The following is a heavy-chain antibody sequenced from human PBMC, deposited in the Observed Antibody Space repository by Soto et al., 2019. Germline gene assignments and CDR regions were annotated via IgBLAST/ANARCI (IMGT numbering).Heavy chain of an antibody. CDR2: IYYSGST. V-gene: IGHV4-31*03. CDR3: ARVGAVAGRGVYFDY. CDR1: GGSISSGGYY. D-gene: IGHD6-19*01. J-gene: IGHJ4*02. Sequence: SETLSLTCTVSGGSISSGGYYWSWIRQHPGKGLEWIGYIYYSGSTYYNPSLKSRVTISVDTSKNQFSLKLSSVTAADTAVYYCARVGAVAGRGVYFDYWGQGTLVTVSS.